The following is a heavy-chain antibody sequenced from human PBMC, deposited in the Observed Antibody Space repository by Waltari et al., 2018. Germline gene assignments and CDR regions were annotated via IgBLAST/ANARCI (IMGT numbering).Heavy chain of an antibody. CDR2: IYYSGST. Sequence: VQLQESGPGLVTPSETLSLTCTVSGGPISSHYWSWIRQPPGKGLEWIGYIYYSGSTNYNPSLKSRVTISVDTSKNQFSLKLSSVTAADTAVYYCAASSGIWFDPWGQGTLVTVSS. D-gene: IGHD6-19*01. CDR3: AASSGIWFDP. V-gene: IGHV4-59*11. J-gene: IGHJ5*02. CDR1: GGPISSHY.